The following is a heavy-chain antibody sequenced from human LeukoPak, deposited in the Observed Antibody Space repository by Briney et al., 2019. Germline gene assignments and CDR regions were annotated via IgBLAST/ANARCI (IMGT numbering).Heavy chain of an antibody. CDR2: IHPEGNEK. J-gene: IGHJ4*02. V-gene: IGHV3-7*04. CDR1: GFSFTNFW. CDR3: ARGDAFSGDH. Sequence: GGSLRLSCAVSGFSFTNFWMSWVRQAPGRGLEWVANIHPEGNEKYHVESVKGRFTISRDNTKNLLFLQMNGLRVEDTAVYYCARGDAFSGDHWGQGTLVTVSP.